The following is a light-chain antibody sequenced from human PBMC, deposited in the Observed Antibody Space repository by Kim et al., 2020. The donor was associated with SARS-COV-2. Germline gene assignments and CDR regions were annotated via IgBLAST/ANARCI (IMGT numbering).Light chain of an antibody. CDR1: KLGEKS. Sequence: SYELTQPPSVSVSPGQSASITCSGDKLGEKSASWYQQKPGQSPVLVIYQDTKRPSGIPERFSGSNSGNTATLTISGTQAMDEADYYCQAWDSSTEVVFGG. CDR2: QDT. J-gene: IGLJ2*01. V-gene: IGLV3-1*01. CDR3: QAWDSSTEVV.